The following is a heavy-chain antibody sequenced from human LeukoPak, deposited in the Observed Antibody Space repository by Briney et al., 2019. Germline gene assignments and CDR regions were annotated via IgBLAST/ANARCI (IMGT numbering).Heavy chain of an antibody. Sequence: GGSLRLSCAASGFTFSSYSMHWVRQAPGKGLEWVSSISDSSSYIYYADSVKGRFTISRDNAKNSLYLRMNSLRAEDTAMYYCTSPALGQVTMKPWGQGTLVTVSS. J-gene: IGHJ5*02. CDR1: GFTFSSYS. CDR3: TSPALGQVTMKP. V-gene: IGHV3-21*01. D-gene: IGHD3-22*01. CDR2: ISDSSSYI.